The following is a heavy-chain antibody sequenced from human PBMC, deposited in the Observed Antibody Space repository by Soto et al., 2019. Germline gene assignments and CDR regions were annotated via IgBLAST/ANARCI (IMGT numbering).Heavy chain of an antibody. Sequence: SVKVSCKASGGTFTSYAISWVRQAPGQGLEWMGGIIPIFGTANYAQKFQGRVTITADESTSTAYMELSSLRSEDTAVCYCARNRVGYCSSTSCYSEGDYWGQGTLVTVSS. J-gene: IGHJ4*02. CDR2: IIPIFGTA. CDR1: GGTFTSYA. CDR3: ARNRVGYCSSTSCYSEGDY. V-gene: IGHV1-69*13. D-gene: IGHD2-2*02.